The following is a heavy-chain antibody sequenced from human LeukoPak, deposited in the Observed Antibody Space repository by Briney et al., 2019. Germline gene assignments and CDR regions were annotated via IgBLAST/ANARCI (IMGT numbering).Heavy chain of an antibody. V-gene: IGHV4-34*01. CDR3: ARVLSYYYDSSGYYPDY. Sequence: PSETLSLTCAVYGGSFSGYYWSWIRQPPGKGLEWIGEINHSGSTNYNPSLKSRVTISVDTSKNQFSLKLSSVTAADTAVYYCARVLSYYYDSSGYYPDYWGQGTLVTVSS. CDR2: INHSGST. D-gene: IGHD3-22*01. CDR1: GGSFSGYY. J-gene: IGHJ4*02.